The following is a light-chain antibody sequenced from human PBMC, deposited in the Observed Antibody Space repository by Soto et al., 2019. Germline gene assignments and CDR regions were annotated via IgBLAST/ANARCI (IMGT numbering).Light chain of an antibody. V-gene: IGKV1-9*01. J-gene: IGKJ5*01. CDR3: QQLHSYPFT. CDR1: QGISSS. CDR2: AAS. Sequence: IQLTQSPSSLSASVGDSVTLTCMASQGISSSLAWYQQKPGKAPNLLIYAASTLLSGVPSRFSGSGSETDFTLTISSLQPEDFATYYCQQLHSYPFTFGQGTRLEI.